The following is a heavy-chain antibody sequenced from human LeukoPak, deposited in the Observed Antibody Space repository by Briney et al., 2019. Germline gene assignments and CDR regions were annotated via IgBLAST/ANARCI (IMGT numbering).Heavy chain of an antibody. V-gene: IGHV3-74*01. Sequence: GGSLRLSCAASGFTFSSYWMHWVRQAPGKGLVWVSRINSDGSSTSYADSVKGRFTISRDNAKNTLYPQMNSLRAEDTAVYYCARTRDYVDFDYWGQGTLVTVSS. J-gene: IGHJ4*02. CDR3: ARTRDYVDFDY. CDR1: GFTFSSYW. D-gene: IGHD4-17*01. CDR2: INSDGSST.